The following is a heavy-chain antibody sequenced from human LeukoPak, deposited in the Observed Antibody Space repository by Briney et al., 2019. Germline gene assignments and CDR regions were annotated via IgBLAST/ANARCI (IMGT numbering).Heavy chain of an antibody. J-gene: IGHJ5*02. CDR2: VSPNSGGT. D-gene: IGHD2-8*01. CDR3: ASDPGVTNWSDL. V-gene: IGHV1-2*02. Sequence: GASVKVSCKASGYTFTGHSIHWVRHAPGQGLEWMGWVSPNSGGTKYVQKFQGRGTMTRGTSISTAYMELTSRSCDATAVYYCASDPGVTNWSDLWGQGTLVTVSS. CDR1: GYTFTGHS.